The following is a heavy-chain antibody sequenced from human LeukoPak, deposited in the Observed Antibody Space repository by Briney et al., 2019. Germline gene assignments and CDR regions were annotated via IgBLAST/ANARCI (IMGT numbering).Heavy chain of an antibody. V-gene: IGHV3-7*01. CDR2: IKQDGSEK. Sequence: PGGSLRLSCAASGFIFSSYGMHWVRQAPGKGLEWVANIKQDGSEKYYVDSVKGRFTISRDNAKNSLYLQMNSLRAEDTAVYYCAGPRPTTGDAFDIWGQGTMVTVSS. J-gene: IGHJ3*02. CDR3: AGPRPTTGDAFDI. D-gene: IGHD1-14*01. CDR1: GFIFSSYG.